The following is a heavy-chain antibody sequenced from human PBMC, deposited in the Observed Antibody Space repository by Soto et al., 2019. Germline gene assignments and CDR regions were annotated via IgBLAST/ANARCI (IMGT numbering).Heavy chain of an antibody. Sequence: PGESLKISCKGSGYHFTNYWIGWVRQMPGKGLEWMGFIYPSDSDTRYSPSFQGQVTISADKSISTAYLQWSSLKASDTAMYYCARPIGALSTTDFPYCGQGTLVIVSS. CDR1: GYHFTNYW. J-gene: IGHJ4*02. V-gene: IGHV5-51*01. CDR3: ARPIGALSTTDFPY. D-gene: IGHD3-22*01. CDR2: IYPSDSDT.